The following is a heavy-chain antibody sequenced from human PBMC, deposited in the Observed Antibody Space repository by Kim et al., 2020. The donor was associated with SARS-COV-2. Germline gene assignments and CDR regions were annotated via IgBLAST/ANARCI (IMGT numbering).Heavy chain of an antibody. CDR1: GYSFTSYW. CDR2: IDPSDSYT. V-gene: IGHV5-10-1*01. J-gene: IGHJ5*02. D-gene: IGHD2-15*01. Sequence: GESLKISCKGSGYSFTSYWISWVRQMPGKGLEWMGRIDPSDSYTNYSPSFQGHVTISADKSISTAYLQWSSLKASDTAMYYCARRPGYCSGGSCFWFDPWGQGTLVTVSS. CDR3: ARRPGYCSGGSCFWFDP.